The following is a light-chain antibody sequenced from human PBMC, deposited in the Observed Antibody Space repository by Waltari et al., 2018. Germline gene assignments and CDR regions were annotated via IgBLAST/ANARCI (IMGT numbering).Light chain of an antibody. J-gene: IGLJ2*01. CDR1: KIGRKS. CDR3: QVWISNSDHPRVV. V-gene: IGLV3-21*02. CDR2: DDS. Sequence: SYVLTQPPSVSVAPGQTARITCGGNKIGRKSVHWYQEKSGQAPVLVVYDDSDRPSGIPERFSGSNSENTATLTISRVEAGDEADYYCQVWISNSDHPRVVFGGGTKLTVL.